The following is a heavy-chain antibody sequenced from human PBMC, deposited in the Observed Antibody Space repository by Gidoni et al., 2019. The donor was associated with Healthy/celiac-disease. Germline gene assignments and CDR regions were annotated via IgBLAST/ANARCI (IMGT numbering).Heavy chain of an antibody. D-gene: IGHD4-4*01. CDR1: GYTVTSHG. J-gene: IGHJ6*02. CDR3: ARSYSPVYYYYYGMDV. V-gene: IGHV1-18*01. Sequence: QVQLVQSGAEVKKPGAAGKVSCKAAGYTVTSHGISWVRQAPGQGLEGMGWISAYNRHTNSAQKLPCRVTMTTDTSTSTAYMELRSLRSDDTAVYYCARSYSPVYYYYYGMDVWGQGTTVTVSS. CDR2: ISAYNRHT.